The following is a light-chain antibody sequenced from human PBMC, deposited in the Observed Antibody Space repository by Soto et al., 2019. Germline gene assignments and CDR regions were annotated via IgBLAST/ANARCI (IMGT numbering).Light chain of an antibody. V-gene: IGKV3-15*01. Sequence: EIVLTQSPGILSLSPGEGATLSCRASQTVDRNYFAWYQQKPGQAPRLLIYGASTRATGIPGRFSGSGSGTEFTLTISSLQSEDFAIYYCHQYNNWNTFGQGTKLEIK. J-gene: IGKJ2*01. CDR3: HQYNNWNT. CDR1: QTVDRN. CDR2: GAS.